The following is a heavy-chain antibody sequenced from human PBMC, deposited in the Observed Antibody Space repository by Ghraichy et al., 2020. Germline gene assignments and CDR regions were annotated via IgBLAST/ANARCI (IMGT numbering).Heavy chain of an antibody. Sequence: SQTLSLTCAVSGGSFSDYFWSWIRQPPGKGLEWIGEINHSGITDYNPSLKSRLTISVDKSKNQFSLNLRSVTAADTAIYYCARGGQDCTKTSCYDLWLWFDAWGQGTLVTVSS. CDR3: ARGGQDCTKTSCYDLWLWFDA. D-gene: IGHD2-2*01. V-gene: IGHV4-34*01. CDR2: INHSGIT. J-gene: IGHJ5*02. CDR1: GGSFSDYF.